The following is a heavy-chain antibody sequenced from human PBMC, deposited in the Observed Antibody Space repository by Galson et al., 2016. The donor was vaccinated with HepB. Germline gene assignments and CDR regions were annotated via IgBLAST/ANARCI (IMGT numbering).Heavy chain of an antibody. J-gene: IGHJ5*02. CDR3: ARGADFADSGWFDP. CDR1: GGTISSYF. Sequence: ETLSLTCTVSGGTISSYFWSWLRQPPGKGLEWIGYIYFRGTTNYNPSLRSRVTISVDTSKDQFSLSLTSVTAVDTAVYYCARGADFADSGWFDPWGQGTLVTVSS. CDR2: IYFRGTT. V-gene: IGHV4-59*01. D-gene: IGHD4-17*01.